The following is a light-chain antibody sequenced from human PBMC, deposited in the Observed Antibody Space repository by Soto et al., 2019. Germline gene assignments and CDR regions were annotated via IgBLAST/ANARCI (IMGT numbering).Light chain of an antibody. J-gene: IGKJ5*01. CDR2: DAS. Sequence: EIVLTHSPATLSLSPGERATLSCRASQSVSTYLAWYQQKPGRAPRLLIYDASNRATGIPARFSGSGSGTDFTLTISSLEPEDFAVYYCQQRSDWLITFGQGTRLEIK. V-gene: IGKV3-11*01. CDR1: QSVSTY. CDR3: QQRSDWLIT.